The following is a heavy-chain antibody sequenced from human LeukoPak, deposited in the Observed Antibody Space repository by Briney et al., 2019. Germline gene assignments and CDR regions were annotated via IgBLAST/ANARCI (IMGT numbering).Heavy chain of an antibody. Sequence: PGGSLSPSCAASGFPLISFGMSWSRKAQGKGLEWVANIKQDGSEKYYVDSVKGRFTISRDNAKNSLYLQMNSLRAEDTAVYYCARDGWLQFWYWGQGTLVTVSS. J-gene: IGHJ4*02. CDR3: ARDGWLQFWY. D-gene: IGHD5-24*01. CDR1: GFPLISFG. CDR2: IKQDGSEK. V-gene: IGHV3-7*01.